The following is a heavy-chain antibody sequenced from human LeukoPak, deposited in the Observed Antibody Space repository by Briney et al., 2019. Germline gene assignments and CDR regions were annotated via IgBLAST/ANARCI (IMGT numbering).Heavy chain of an antibody. CDR1: GYTFTSYA. V-gene: IGHV1-3*01. CDR2: INAGNGNT. CDR3: ARAGMQRGSSYFHY. D-gene: IGHD2-8*01. J-gene: IGHJ4*02. Sequence: GASVKVSCKASGYTFTSYAMHWVRQAPGQRLEWMGWINAGNGNTKYSQKFQGRVTITRDTSASTAYMELSSLRSEDTAVYYCARAGMQRGSSYFHYWAQGTLVSVS.